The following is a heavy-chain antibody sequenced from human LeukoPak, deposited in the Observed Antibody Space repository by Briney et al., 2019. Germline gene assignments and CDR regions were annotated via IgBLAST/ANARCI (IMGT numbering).Heavy chain of an antibody. CDR2: IYYSGNT. V-gene: IGHV4-59*08. J-gene: IGHJ6*03. CDR3: ARHAGSSGWYGREGYYYCYMDV. D-gene: IGHD6-19*01. Sequence: SETLSLTCTVSGDSIMNYYWTWIRQPPGKGLEWIGYIYYSGNTNYNPSLKSRVTISVDTSKNQFSLKLSSVTAADTAVYYCARHAGSSGWYGREGYYYCYMDVWGKGTTVTVSS. CDR1: GDSIMNYY.